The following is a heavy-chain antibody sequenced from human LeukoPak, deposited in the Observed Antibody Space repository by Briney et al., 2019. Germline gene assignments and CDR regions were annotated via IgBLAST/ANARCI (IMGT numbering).Heavy chain of an antibody. Sequence: GGSLRLSCAASGFTFSSYAMSWVRQAPGKGLEWVSSISGSGGSKDYADSVKGRFTISRDNSKNTLYLQMNSLRAEDTAVYYCAKDFTPSGTYMDAFDIWGQGTMVTVSS. D-gene: IGHD1-26*01. CDR1: GFTFSSYA. V-gene: IGHV3-23*01. J-gene: IGHJ3*02. CDR2: ISGSGGSK. CDR3: AKDFTPSGTYMDAFDI.